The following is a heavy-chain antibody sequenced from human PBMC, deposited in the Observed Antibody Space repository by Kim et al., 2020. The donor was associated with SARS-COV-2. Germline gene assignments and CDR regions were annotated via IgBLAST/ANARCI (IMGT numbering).Heavy chain of an antibody. CDR1: GGSISSYY. CDR2: IYTSGST. D-gene: IGHD3-3*01. CDR3: ARDELRFLEWLPQTDMMRGFDI. V-gene: IGHV4-4*07. J-gene: IGHJ3*02. Sequence: SETLSLTCTVSGGSISSYYWSWIRQPAGKGLEWIGRIYTSGSTNYNPSLKSRVTMSVDTSKNQFSLKLSSVTAADTAVYYCARDELRFLEWLPQTDMMRGFDIWGQGTMVTVSS.